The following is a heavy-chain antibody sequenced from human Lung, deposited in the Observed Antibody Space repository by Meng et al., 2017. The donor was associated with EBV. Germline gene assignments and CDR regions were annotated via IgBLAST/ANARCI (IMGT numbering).Heavy chain of an antibody. CDR2: IIHSGTT. Sequence: QVQLHQWGAGLLKSSDTLSLTCAVSGGSFNDYFWNWIRQRPGKGLEWIGGIIHSGTTNYNPSLKSRVTISVDTSQNQFSLQLTSVTAADTAIYYCAREWGHSDNWYNYFDPWGQGTLVTVSS. CDR1: GGSFNDYF. V-gene: IGHV4-34*12. J-gene: IGHJ5*02. D-gene: IGHD1-20*01. CDR3: AREWGHSDNWYNYFDP.